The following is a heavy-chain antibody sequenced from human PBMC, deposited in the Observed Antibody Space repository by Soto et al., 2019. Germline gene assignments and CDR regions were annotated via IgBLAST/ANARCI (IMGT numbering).Heavy chain of an antibody. D-gene: IGHD5-12*01. Sequence: SETLSLTCTVSGGSISSYYWSWMRQPAGKGLEWIGRIYTSGSTNYNPSLKSRVTMSVDTSKNQFSLKLSSVTAADTAVYYCARESGYDEIPYYYYGMDVWGQGTTVTVSS. CDR3: ARESGYDEIPYYYYGMDV. V-gene: IGHV4-4*07. CDR1: GGSISSYY. J-gene: IGHJ6*02. CDR2: IYTSGST.